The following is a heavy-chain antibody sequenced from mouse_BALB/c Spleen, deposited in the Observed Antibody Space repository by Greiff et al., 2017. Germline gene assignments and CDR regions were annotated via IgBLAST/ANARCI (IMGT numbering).Heavy chain of an antibody. CDR3: ARVGRDLLLPKGPNYYAMDY. V-gene: IGHV5-4*02. Sequence: DVKLVESGGGLVKPGGSLKLSCAASGFTFSDYYMYWVRQTPEKRLEWVATISDGGSYTYYPDSVKGRFTISRDNAKNNLYLQMSSLKSEDTAMYYWARVGRDLLLPKGPNYYAMDYWGQGTSVTVSA. D-gene: IGHD1-1*01. J-gene: IGHJ4*01. CDR2: ISDGGSYT. CDR1: GFTFSDYY.